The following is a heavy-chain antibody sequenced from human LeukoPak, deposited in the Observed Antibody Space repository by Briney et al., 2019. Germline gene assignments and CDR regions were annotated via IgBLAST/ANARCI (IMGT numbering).Heavy chain of an antibody. Sequence: GGSLRLSCAASGFTFSSYWMSWVRQAPGKGLEWVANIKQDGSGKYYVDSVKGRFTISRDNAKNSLYLQMNSLRAEDTAVYYCARVPFYYYYYYMDVWGKGTTVTVSS. V-gene: IGHV3-7*01. CDR3: ARVPFYYYYYYMDV. J-gene: IGHJ6*03. CDR2: IKQDGSGK. CDR1: GFTFSSYW.